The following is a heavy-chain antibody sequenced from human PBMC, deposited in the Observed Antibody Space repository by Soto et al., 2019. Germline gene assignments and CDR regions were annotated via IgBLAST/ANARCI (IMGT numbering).Heavy chain of an antibody. CDR1: GYTFTSYG. Sequence: QVQLVQSGAEVKKPGASVKVSCKVSGYTFTSYGISWVRQAPGQGLEWMGWINTYTGNINYAQKLQGRVTMTTDTSTSTAYVELRSLRSDDTALYYCAREWGGYKYFDCWGQGTLVTVSS. V-gene: IGHV1-18*01. J-gene: IGHJ4*02. D-gene: IGHD1-26*01. CDR3: AREWGGYKYFDC. CDR2: INTYTGNI.